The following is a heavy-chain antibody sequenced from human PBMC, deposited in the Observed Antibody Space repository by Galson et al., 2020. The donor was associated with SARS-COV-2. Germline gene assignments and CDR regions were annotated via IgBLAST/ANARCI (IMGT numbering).Heavy chain of an antibody. Sequence: WDCIRQSPGKGLEWIGSVFYSGSTYSHPSLKSRVTMSVDTSKNEFSLKLSSVTAADTAVYYCARRGYTNGYIDYWGQGTLVTVSS. CDR2: VFYSGST. J-gene: IGHJ4*02. D-gene: IGHD2-8*01. CDR3: ARRGYTNGYIDY. V-gene: IGHV4-39*01.